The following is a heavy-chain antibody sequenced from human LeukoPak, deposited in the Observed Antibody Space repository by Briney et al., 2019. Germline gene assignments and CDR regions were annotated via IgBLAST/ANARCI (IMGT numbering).Heavy chain of an antibody. Sequence: GGSLRLSCAASGFTFSSYSMPWVRQAPGKGLEWVAVIAYDGNNKYYADSVKGRFTVSRDNTKNTLYLQMNSLRAEDTAVYYCARDNNWGSTHYWGQGTLVTVSS. D-gene: IGHD7-27*01. CDR3: ARDNNWGSTHY. J-gene: IGHJ4*02. CDR2: IAYDGNNK. V-gene: IGHV3-30*03. CDR1: GFTFSSYS.